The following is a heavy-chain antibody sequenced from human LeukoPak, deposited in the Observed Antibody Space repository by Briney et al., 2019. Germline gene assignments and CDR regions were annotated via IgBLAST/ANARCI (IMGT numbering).Heavy chain of an antibody. CDR2: INPSGGST. Sequence: ASVKVSCKASGYIFTSYYMHWVRQAPGLGLEWMGMINPSGGSTNYAQKFQGRVTMTRDTSTSTVYMELSSLRSEDTAVYYCARDDWTRASFVPWGQGTLVTVSS. D-gene: IGHD2-21*01. CDR1: GYIFTSYY. V-gene: IGHV1-46*01. CDR3: ARDDWTRASFVP. J-gene: IGHJ5*02.